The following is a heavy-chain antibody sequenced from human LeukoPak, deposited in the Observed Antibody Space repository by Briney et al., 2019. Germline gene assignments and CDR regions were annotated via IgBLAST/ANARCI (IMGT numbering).Heavy chain of an antibody. D-gene: IGHD3-22*01. J-gene: IGHJ4*02. V-gene: IGHV1-24*01. CDR2: FDPEDGET. CDR3: ATSVRSGYYLDFDY. Sequence: ASVKVSCKVSGYTLTELSMHWVRQAPGKGLEWMGGFDPEDGETIYAQKFQGRVTMTEDTSTDTAYMELSSLRSEDTAGYYCATSVRSGYYLDFDYWGQGTLVTVSS. CDR1: GYTLTELS.